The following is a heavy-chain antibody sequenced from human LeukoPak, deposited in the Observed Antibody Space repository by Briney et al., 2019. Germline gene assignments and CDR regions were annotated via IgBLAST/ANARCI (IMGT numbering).Heavy chain of an antibody. V-gene: IGHV3-21*01. CDR1: GFTFSSYA. D-gene: IGHD1-1*01. Sequence: GGSLRLSCVASGFTFSSYAMSWVRQAPGKGLEWVSSISSSSGYIYYADSVKGRFTISRDNAKNSLYLQMNSLRAEDTAVYYCARDWVTTTGLKYYYYMDVWGKGTTVTVSS. CDR3: ARDWVTTTGLKYYYYMDV. CDR2: ISSSSGYI. J-gene: IGHJ6*03.